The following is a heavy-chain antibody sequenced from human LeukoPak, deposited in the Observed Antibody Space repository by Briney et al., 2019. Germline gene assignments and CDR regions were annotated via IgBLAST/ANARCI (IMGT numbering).Heavy chain of an antibody. CDR2: IYSGGST. J-gene: IGHJ4*02. CDR1: GFTVSSNY. Sequence: GGSLRLSCAASGFTVSSNYMSWVRQAPGKGLEWVSVIYSGGSTYYADSVKGRFTISRDNSKNTLYLQMNSLRAEDTAVYYCAKDLRWIQHLYWGQGTLVTVSS. V-gene: IGHV3-53*01. CDR3: AKDLRWIQHLY. D-gene: IGHD5-18*01.